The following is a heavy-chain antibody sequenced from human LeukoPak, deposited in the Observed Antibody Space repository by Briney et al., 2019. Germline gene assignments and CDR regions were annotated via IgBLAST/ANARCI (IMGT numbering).Heavy chain of an antibody. CDR1: GFTFSSYG. CDR3: ARDPRYPYQYDSNSGGFSLDH. CDR2: ISYDGSNK. Sequence: GGSLRLSCAASGFTFSSYGMHWVRQAPGKGLEWVAVISYDGSNKYYADSVKGRFTISRDNSKNTLYLQMNSLGAADTAVYYCARDPRYPYQYDSNSGGFSLDHWGQGTLVTVSS. V-gene: IGHV3-30*12. J-gene: IGHJ4*02. D-gene: IGHD3-22*01.